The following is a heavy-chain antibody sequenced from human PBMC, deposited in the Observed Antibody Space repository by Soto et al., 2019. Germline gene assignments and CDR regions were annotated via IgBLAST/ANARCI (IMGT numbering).Heavy chain of an antibody. CDR1: GFTFSNAW. Sequence: GGSLRLSCAASGFTFSNAWMNWVRQAPGKGLEWVGRIKSKTDGGTTDYAAPVKGRFTISRDDSKNTLYLQMNSLKTEDTAVYYCTTAPFYYYGSGSYSGEIYYYYGMDVWGQGTTVTVSS. CDR2: IKSKTDGGTT. CDR3: TTAPFYYYGSGSYSGEIYYYYGMDV. V-gene: IGHV3-15*07. D-gene: IGHD3-10*01. J-gene: IGHJ6*02.